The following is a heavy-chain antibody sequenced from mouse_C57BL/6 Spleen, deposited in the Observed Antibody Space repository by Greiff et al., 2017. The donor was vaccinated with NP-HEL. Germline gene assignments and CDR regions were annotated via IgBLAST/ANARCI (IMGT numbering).Heavy chain of an antibody. CDR2: INPNNGGT. Sequence: EVQLQQSGPELVKPGASVKISCKASGYTFTDYYMNWVKQSHGKSLEWIGDINPNNGGTSYNQKFKGKATLTVDKSSSTAYMELRSLTSEDSAVYYCARGIFYYGSSYGMDYWGQGTSVTVSS. J-gene: IGHJ4*01. D-gene: IGHD1-1*01. CDR3: ARGIFYYGSSYGMDY. CDR1: GYTFTDYY. V-gene: IGHV1-26*01.